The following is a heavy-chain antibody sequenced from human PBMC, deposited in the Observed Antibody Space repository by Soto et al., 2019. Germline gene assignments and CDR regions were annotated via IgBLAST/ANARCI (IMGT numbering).Heavy chain of an antibody. D-gene: IGHD3-10*01. CDR3: AAVLITGSGMDV. V-gene: IGHV1-2*02. J-gene: IGHJ6*02. Sequence: QVQLVQSGAEVKKPGASVKVSCKASGYNFIAYYMHWVRQAPGQGLEWMGWLNPNSGGTNYAQKLQGRVTMTRDTSISTAYMELSRLRSDDTAVYYCAAVLITGSGMDVWDQGTTVTVSS. CDR2: LNPNSGGT. CDR1: GYNFIAYY.